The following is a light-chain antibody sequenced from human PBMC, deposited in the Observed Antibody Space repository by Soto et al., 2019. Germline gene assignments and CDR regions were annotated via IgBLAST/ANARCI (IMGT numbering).Light chain of an antibody. V-gene: IGLV9-49*01. J-gene: IGLJ2*01. CDR3: GADHGSGSNFVVV. CDR2: VGTGGIVG. Sequence: QSVLTQPPSASASLGASVTLTCTLSSGYSNNKVDWYQQRPGKGPRFVMRVGTGGIVGSKGDGIPDRFSVLGSGLNRYLTIQNIQEEDESDYHCGADHGSGSNFVVVFGGGTKLTVL. CDR1: SGYSNNK.